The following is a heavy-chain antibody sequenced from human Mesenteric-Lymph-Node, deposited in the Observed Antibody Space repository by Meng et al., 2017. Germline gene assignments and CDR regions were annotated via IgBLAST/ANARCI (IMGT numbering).Heavy chain of an antibody. Sequence: QLVDAGGGLVQPGRSLRLACSVSGFIFSSSDMDWVRQAPGKGLEWVSRIKGGGGVTDYSDSVRGRFTISRDNSKNTLYLQMDSLRAEDTAIYYCAKDGNDWGKFDYWGQGTLVTASS. J-gene: IGHJ4*02. V-gene: IGHV3-23*04. CDR3: AKDGNDWGKFDY. D-gene: IGHD3-16*01. CDR2: IKGGGGVT. CDR1: GFIFSSSD.